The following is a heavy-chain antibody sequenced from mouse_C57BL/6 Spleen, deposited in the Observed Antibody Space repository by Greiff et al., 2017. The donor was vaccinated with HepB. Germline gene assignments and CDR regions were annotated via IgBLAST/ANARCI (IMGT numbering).Heavy chain of an antibody. CDR3: ARYPSYYYRYFDV. J-gene: IGHJ1*03. D-gene: IGHD1-1*01. Sequence: EVQGVESGGGLVQPGGSLSLSCAASGFTFTDYYMSWVRQPPGKALEWLGFISNKANGYTTEYSASVKGRFTISRDNSQIILYLQMNALRAEDSATYYCARYPSYYYRYFDVWGTGTTVTVSS. CDR2: ISNKANGYTT. CDR1: GFTFTDYY. V-gene: IGHV7-3*01.